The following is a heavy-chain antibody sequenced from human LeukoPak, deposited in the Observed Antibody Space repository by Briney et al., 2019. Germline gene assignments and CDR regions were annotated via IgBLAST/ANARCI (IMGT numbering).Heavy chain of an antibody. Sequence: GGSLRLSCAASGFTFSSYAMSWVRQAPGKGLEWVSAISGSGGSTYYADSVKGRFTISRDNSKNTLYLQMNSLRAEDTAVYYCAKDPAAYYDFWSGYYYSDYWGQGTLVTVSS. CDR3: AKDPAAYYDFWSGYYYSDY. J-gene: IGHJ4*02. D-gene: IGHD3-3*01. CDR1: GFTFSSYA. V-gene: IGHV3-23*01. CDR2: ISGSGGST.